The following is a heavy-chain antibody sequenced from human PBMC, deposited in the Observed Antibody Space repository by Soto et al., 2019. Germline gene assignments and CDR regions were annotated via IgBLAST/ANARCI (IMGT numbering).Heavy chain of an antibody. CDR1: GYAFIGYY. CDR2: INPNSGGT. CDR3: ARAFCSTITCYGWFDP. J-gene: IGHJ5*02. D-gene: IGHD2-2*01. Sequence: ASVKVSCKASGYAFIGYYIHRVRQAPGQGLEWMGWINPNSGGTNYAQKFQGRVTMTRDTSISTVSMDLSSLRSDDTAVYYCARAFCSTITCYGWFDPWGQGTLVTVSS. V-gene: IGHV1-2*02.